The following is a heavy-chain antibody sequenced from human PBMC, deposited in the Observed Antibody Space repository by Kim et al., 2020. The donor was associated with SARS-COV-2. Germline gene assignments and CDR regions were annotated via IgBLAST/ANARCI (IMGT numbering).Heavy chain of an antibody. Sequence: NPSLKSRVTKSLNTSKNQFSLKQSAVTAADTAVYYCARGGGYSGYEIKDWGQGTLVTVSS. D-gene: IGHD5-12*01. J-gene: IGHJ4*02. V-gene: IGHV4-31*02. CDR3: ARGGGYSGYEIKD.